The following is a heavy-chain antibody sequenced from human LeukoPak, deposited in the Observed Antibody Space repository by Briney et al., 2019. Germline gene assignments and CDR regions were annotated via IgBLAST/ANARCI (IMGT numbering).Heavy chain of an antibody. CDR3: ARWGSIAVARFDY. CDR1: GGSFSGFS. V-gene: IGHV4-59*01. CDR2: IYYTGST. J-gene: IGHJ4*02. D-gene: IGHD6-6*01. Sequence: SETLSLTCAVYGGSFSGFSWSWIRQPPGKGLEWIGYIYYTGSTNYNPSLTSRVNISVDTSKNQFSLNLTSVTAADTAVYYCARWGSIAVARFDYWGQGTLVTVSS.